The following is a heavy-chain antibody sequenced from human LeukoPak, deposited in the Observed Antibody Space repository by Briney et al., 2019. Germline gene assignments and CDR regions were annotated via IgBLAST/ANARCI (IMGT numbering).Heavy chain of an antibody. CDR1: GFTFGSYA. CDR3: AKIILYSYYYDSSGYLNY. D-gene: IGHD3-22*01. CDR2: ISGSGGST. J-gene: IGHJ4*02. Sequence: GGSLRLSCAASGFTFGSYAMSWVRQAPGKGLEWVSAISGSGGSTYYADSVKGRFTISRANSKNTLYLQMNSLRAEATAVYYCAKIILYSYYYDSSGYLNYWGQGTLVTVSS. V-gene: IGHV3-23*01.